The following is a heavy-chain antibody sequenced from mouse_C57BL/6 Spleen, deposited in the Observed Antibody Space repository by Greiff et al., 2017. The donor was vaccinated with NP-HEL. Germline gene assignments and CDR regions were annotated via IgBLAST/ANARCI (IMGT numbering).Heavy chain of an antibody. CDR2: INYDGSST. J-gene: IGHJ2*01. V-gene: IGHV5-16*01. D-gene: IGHD2-13*01. CDR3: ARVTTRAFDY. CDR1: GFTFSDYY. Sequence: EVQLVESEGGLVQPGSSMKLSCTASGFTFSDYYMAWVRQVPEKGLEWVANINYDGSSTYYLDSLKSRFIISRDNAKNILYLQMSSLKSEDTATYYCARVTTRAFDYWGQGTTLTVSS.